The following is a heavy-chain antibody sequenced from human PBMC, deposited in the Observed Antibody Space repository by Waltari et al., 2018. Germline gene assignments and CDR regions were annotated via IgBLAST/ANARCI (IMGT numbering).Heavy chain of an antibody. CDR2: ISGSGGST. J-gene: IGHJ3*02. CDR3: AKDRTMATRAFDI. D-gene: IGHD3-10*01. Sequence: EVQLLESGGGLVQPGGSLRLSCAASGFTFSSYAMSWVRRAPGKGLEGVSAISGSGGSTYYADSVKGRFTISRDNSKNTLYLQMNSLRAEDTAVYYCAKDRTMATRAFDIWGQGTMVTVSS. CDR1: GFTFSSYA. V-gene: IGHV3-23*01.